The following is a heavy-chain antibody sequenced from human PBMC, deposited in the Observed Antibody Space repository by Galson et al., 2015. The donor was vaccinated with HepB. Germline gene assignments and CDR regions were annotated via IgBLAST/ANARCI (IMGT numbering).Heavy chain of an antibody. J-gene: IGHJ6*03. CDR3: GRAGRVRDGYNKGYMDI. Sequence: SVKVSCRASGYTFTGYYMHWVRQAPGQGLEWMGWINPNSGGTNYAQKFQGWVTMTRDTSISTAYMELSRLRSDDTAVYYCGRAGRVRDGYNKGYMDIWGKVTTVTVSS. CDR1: GYTFTGYY. V-gene: IGHV1-2*04. CDR2: INPNSGGT. D-gene: IGHD5-24*01.